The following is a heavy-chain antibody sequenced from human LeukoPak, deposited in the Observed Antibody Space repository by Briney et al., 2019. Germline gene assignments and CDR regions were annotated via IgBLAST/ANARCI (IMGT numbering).Heavy chain of an antibody. Sequence: GESLKISCKGSGYNFSNYWIGWVRQMPGKGLEWMGIFYPGDSDTRYSPSFQGQVSISADKSISTAYLQWSSLKASDTAMYYCARRKRGYDPVLDSDQWYFDSWGQGTLVTVSS. J-gene: IGHJ4*02. CDR3: ARRKRGYDPVLDSDQWYFDS. CDR1: GYNFSNYW. V-gene: IGHV5-51*01. D-gene: IGHD3-22*01. CDR2: FYPGDSDT.